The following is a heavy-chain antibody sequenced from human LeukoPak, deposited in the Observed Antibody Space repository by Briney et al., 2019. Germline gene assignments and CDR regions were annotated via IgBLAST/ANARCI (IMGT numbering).Heavy chain of an antibody. J-gene: IGHJ6*03. V-gene: IGHV1-69*05. CDR1: GGTFSSYA. CDR3: ARVSVVVPAVIQSYYYYYMDV. CDR2: IIPIFGTA. D-gene: IGHD2-2*02. Sequence: SVKVSCKASGGTFSSYAISWVRQAPGQGLEWMGGIIPIFGTANYAQKFQGRVTITTDESTSTAYMELSSLRSEDTAVYYCARVSVVVPAVIQSYYYYYMDVWGKGTTVTVSS.